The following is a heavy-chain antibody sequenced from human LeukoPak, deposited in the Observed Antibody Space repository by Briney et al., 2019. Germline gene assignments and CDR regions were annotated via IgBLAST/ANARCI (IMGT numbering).Heavy chain of an antibody. J-gene: IGHJ6*03. CDR2: IWYDGSKK. V-gene: IGHV3-33*08. CDR1: GFIFNDYA. Sequence: GGSLRLSCAASGFIFNDYAMNWVRQAPGKGLEWVGVIWYDGSKKYYADSAKGRFTISRDNSKNTLYLQMNSLRAEDTAVYYCARWGFLEWSTPPYYYYYMDVWGKGTTVTVSS. CDR3: ARWGFLEWSTPPYYYYYMDV. D-gene: IGHD3-3*01.